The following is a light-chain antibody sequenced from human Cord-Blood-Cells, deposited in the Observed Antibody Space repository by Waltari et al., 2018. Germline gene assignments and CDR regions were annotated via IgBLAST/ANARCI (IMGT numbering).Light chain of an antibody. CDR1: SSDVGGYNY. CDR2: DVS. J-gene: IGLJ3*02. V-gene: IGLV2-11*01. Sequence: QSALTQPRSVSGSPGQSVTISCTVTSSDVGGYNYVSWYQQHPGKAPKLMIDDVSKRPSGVPDRFSGSKSCNTASLTISGLQAEDEADYYCCSYAGSYTGVFGGGTKLTVL. CDR3: CSYAGSYTGV.